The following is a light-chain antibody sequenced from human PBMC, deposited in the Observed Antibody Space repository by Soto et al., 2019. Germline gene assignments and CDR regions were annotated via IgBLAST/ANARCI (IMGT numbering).Light chain of an antibody. Sequence: SVLAQPASVSGSPGQSITIPCTGTTSDIGTYDYVSWYQQHPGKVPKLIIFEVTKRPSGFSSRFSGSKSGNTASLTISGLQAEDEADYYCSSYSSTDTLYVFGTGTKVTV. CDR2: EVT. J-gene: IGLJ1*01. CDR1: TSDIGTYDY. CDR3: SSYSSTDTLYV. V-gene: IGLV2-14*01.